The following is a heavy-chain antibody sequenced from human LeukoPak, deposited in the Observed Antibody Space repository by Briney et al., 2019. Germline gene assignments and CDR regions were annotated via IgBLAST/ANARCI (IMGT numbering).Heavy chain of an antibody. D-gene: IGHD6-13*01. J-gene: IGHJ4*02. Sequence: GGSLRLSCGAPGFTFSTYWMSWVRQAPGKGLELVANIKQDGSEKYYVESVKGRFTISRDNAKNSLYLQMNSLRAEDTAMYYCARDSAGNDYWGQGTLVTVSS. V-gene: IGHV3-7*01. CDR3: ARDSAGNDY. CDR1: GFTFSTYW. CDR2: IKQDGSEK.